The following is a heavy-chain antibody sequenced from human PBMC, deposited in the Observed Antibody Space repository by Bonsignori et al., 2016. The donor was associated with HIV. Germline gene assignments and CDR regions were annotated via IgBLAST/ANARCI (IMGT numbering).Heavy chain of an antibody. CDR3: IEVPAGRDAFDI. V-gene: IGHV3-73*01. J-gene: IGHJ3*02. D-gene: IGHD2-2*01. CDR2: IRSKTDRYAT. Sequence: VRQAPGKGLEWVGRIRSKTDRYATLYAASVKGRFTISRDDSKRMAYLQMSSLKTEDTAVYYCIEVPAGRDAFDIWGQGTKVTVSS.